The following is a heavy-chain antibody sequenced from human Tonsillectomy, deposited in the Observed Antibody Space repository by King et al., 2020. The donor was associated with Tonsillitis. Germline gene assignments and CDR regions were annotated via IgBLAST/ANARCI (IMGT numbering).Heavy chain of an antibody. CDR3: ARDKGAGYYDSGRGAFDV. D-gene: IGHD3-22*01. V-gene: IGHV3-21*04. CDR2: INSNSKYI. Sequence: VQLVESGGGLVKPGGSLRLSCATSGFSFSDHDMKWVRQAPGKGLEWVSSINSNSKYIQYADSVKGRFTISRDNAKSSLSLQMNSLRAGDTAVYYCARDKGAGYYDSGRGAFDVWGQGTTVTVSS. J-gene: IGHJ3*01. CDR1: GFSFSDHD.